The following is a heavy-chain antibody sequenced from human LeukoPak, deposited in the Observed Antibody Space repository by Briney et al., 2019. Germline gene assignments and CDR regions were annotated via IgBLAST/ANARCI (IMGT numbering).Heavy chain of an antibody. CDR3: ARGGRDADY. D-gene: IGHD5-24*01. V-gene: IGHV4-34*01. J-gene: IGHJ4*02. Sequence: SETLSLTCAVYGGSFSGYYWSWIRQPPGKGLEWIGSIYYSGSTYYNPSLKSRVTISVDTSKNQFSLKLSSVTAADTAVYYCARGGRDADYWGQGTLVTVSS. CDR2: IYYSGST. CDR1: GGSFSGYY.